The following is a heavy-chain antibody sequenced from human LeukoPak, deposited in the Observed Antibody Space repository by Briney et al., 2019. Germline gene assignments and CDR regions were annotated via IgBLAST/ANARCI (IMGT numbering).Heavy chain of an antibody. Sequence: HAGGSLRLSCAASGFTFSSYSMNWVRQAPGKGLEWVSYISSSSSTIYYADSVKGRFTISRDNARNSLYLQMNSLRAEDTAVYYCARGLGVGATNWFDPWGQGTLVTVSS. CDR2: ISSSSSTI. CDR1: GFTFSSYS. CDR3: ARGLGVGATNWFDP. J-gene: IGHJ5*02. D-gene: IGHD1-26*01. V-gene: IGHV3-48*04.